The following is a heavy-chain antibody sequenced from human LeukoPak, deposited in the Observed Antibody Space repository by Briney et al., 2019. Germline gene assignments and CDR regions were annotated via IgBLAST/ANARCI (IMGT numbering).Heavy chain of an antibody. CDR2: ICGSGGST. J-gene: IGHJ4*02. CDR3: AKLESGYSFLLDY. CDR1: EFTLSINW. D-gene: IGHD3-22*01. Sequence: GGSLRLSRAPSEFTLSINWMSCVPQAPGKGREWGLAICGSGGSTYYADSVKGRFTISRDNSKNTLYLQMNSLRAEDTAVYYCAKLESGYSFLLDYRREGSLVTVSS. V-gene: IGHV3-23*01.